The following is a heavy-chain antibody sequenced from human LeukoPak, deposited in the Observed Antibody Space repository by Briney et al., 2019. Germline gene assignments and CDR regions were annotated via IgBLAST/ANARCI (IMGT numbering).Heavy chain of an antibody. D-gene: IGHD1-26*01. Sequence: PSETPSLTCTVSGASISSYYWSWIRQPPGQGLEWIGYIYNSGSTNYNPSLKSRVTISVDTSKNQFSLRLTSVTAADTAVYYCARDRSGNYGFVFDIWGQGTMVTVSS. J-gene: IGHJ3*02. V-gene: IGHV4-59*01. CDR2: IYNSGST. CDR1: GASISSYY. CDR3: ARDRSGNYGFVFDI.